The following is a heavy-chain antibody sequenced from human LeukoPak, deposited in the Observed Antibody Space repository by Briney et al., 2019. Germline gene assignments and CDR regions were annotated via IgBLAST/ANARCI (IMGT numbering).Heavy chain of an antibody. Sequence: PGGSLRISCVASGFTFHDYAMSWVRQVPGKGLEWVSLISGDGGSASYAGSVKGRFTISRDNSKNSLYLQMNSLRTEDTAFYYCAKASSGSSSRPVDYWGQGTLVTVSS. CDR3: AKASSGSSSRPVDY. V-gene: IGHV3-43*02. CDR2: ISGDGGSA. CDR1: GFTFHDYA. J-gene: IGHJ4*02. D-gene: IGHD3-10*01.